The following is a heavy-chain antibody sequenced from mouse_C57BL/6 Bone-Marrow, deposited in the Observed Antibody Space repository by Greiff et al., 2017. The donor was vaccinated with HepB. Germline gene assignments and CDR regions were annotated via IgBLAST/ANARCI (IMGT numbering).Heavy chain of an antibody. Sequence: QVQLQQSGAELARPGASVKLSCKASGYTFTSYGISWVKQRTGQGLEWIGEIYPRSGNTYYNEKFKGKATLTADKSSSTAYMKLRSLTSEDSAVYFCAREGYYGSSYVPFDYWGQGTTLTVSS. J-gene: IGHJ2*01. CDR2: IYPRSGNT. V-gene: IGHV1-81*01. D-gene: IGHD1-1*01. CDR3: AREGYYGSSYVPFDY. CDR1: GYTFTSYG.